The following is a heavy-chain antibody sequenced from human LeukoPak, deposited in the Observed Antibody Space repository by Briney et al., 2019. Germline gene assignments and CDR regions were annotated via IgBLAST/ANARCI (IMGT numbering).Heavy chain of an antibody. D-gene: IGHD2-15*01. J-gene: IGHJ4*02. CDR1: GGSMTNSTYY. V-gene: IGHV4-39*06. Sequence: PSETLSLTCTVSGGSMTNSTYYWGWIRQPPGKGLEWIGRIYTSGTTNYNPSLKSRVTISVDTSNNQFPPKLSSVTAADTAVYYCARAGYCSGGSCSPAHFDYWGQGTLVTVSS. CDR2: IYTSGTT. CDR3: ARAGYCSGGSCSPAHFDY.